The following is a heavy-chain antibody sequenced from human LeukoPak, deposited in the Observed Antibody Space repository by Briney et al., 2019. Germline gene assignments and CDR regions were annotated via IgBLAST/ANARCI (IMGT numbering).Heavy chain of an antibody. D-gene: IGHD6-13*01. CDR1: GFTFSSYS. CDR3: ASLVASAAEGDY. Sequence: GGSLRLSCAASGFTFSSYSMNWVRQAPGKGLEWVSSISSSSSYIYYADSVKGRFTISRDNAKNSLYLQMNSLRAEDTAEYYCASLVASAAEGDYWGQGTLVTVSS. CDR2: ISSSSSYI. J-gene: IGHJ4*02. V-gene: IGHV3-21*01.